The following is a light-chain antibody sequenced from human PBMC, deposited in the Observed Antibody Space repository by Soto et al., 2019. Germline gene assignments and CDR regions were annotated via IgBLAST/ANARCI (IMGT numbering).Light chain of an antibody. V-gene: IGKV1-5*01. CDR3: QQYNSYLLT. Sequence: DIQMTQSPSTLSASVGDRVTITCRASQSINSWLAWYQQKPGKDPKLLIHDASSLESGVPSRFSGSGSGTEFTLTSSSLQPDDFASYYCQQYNSYLLTFGGGTKVEIK. CDR2: DAS. J-gene: IGKJ4*01. CDR1: QSINSW.